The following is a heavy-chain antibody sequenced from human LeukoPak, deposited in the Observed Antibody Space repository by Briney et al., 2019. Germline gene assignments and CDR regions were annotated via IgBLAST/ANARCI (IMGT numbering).Heavy chain of an antibody. CDR1: GYTFTSYY. CDR3: ARGAYCSSTSCPIYYYYGMDV. V-gene: IGHV1-46*01. J-gene: IGHJ6*02. D-gene: IGHD2-2*01. Sequence: GASVKVSCKASGYTFTSYYMHWVRQAPGQGLEWMEIINPSGGSPSYAQKFQGRVTMTRDTSTSTVYMELSSLRSEDTAVYYCARGAYCSSTSCPIYYYYGMDVWGQGTTVTVSS. CDR2: INPSGGSP.